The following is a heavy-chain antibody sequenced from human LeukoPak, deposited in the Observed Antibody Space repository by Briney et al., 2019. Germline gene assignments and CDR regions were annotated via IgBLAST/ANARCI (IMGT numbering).Heavy chain of an antibody. Sequence: PGGSLRLSCAASGFTFSSYGMPWVRQAPGKGLEWVAFIRFDGSNKYYADSVKGRFTISRGNSKNTVYLQMNSLRGEDTAVYYCAKGLLRFLEWTFDPWGQGTLVTVSS. V-gene: IGHV3-30*02. CDR1: GFTFSSYG. J-gene: IGHJ5*02. CDR2: IRFDGSNK. CDR3: AKGLLRFLEWTFDP. D-gene: IGHD3-3*01.